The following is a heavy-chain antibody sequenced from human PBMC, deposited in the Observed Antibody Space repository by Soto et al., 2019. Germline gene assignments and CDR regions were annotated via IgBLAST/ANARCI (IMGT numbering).Heavy chain of an antibody. CDR1: GFTFSSCS. CDR2: ISSSSTTI. Sequence: GGSLRLSCAASGFTFSSCSMNWVRQAPGKGLEWVSYISSSSTTIFYADSVKGRFTISRDNAKNSLYLQMNSLRAEDTAVYYCARGYYYDSSGYYRAFDYWGQGTLVTVSS. D-gene: IGHD3-22*01. J-gene: IGHJ4*02. V-gene: IGHV3-48*04. CDR3: ARGYYYDSSGYYRAFDY.